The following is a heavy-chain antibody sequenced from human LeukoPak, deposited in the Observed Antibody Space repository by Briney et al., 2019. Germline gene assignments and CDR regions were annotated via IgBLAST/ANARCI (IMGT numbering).Heavy chain of an antibody. CDR3: ALLIQYGMDV. CDR1: GGSISSYY. J-gene: IGHJ6*02. Sequence: SETLSLTCTVSGGSISSYYWSWIRRPPGKGLEWIGYIYYSGSTNYNPSHKSRVTISVDTSKNQFSLKLSSVTAADTAVYYCALLIQYGMDVWGQGTTVTVSS. V-gene: IGHV4-59*01. CDR2: IYYSGST.